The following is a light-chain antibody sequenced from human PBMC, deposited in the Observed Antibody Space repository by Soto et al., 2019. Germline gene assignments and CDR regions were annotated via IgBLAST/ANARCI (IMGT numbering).Light chain of an antibody. CDR3: QTWGSGIVV. CDR1: SGHSNYA. V-gene: IGLV4-69*01. CDR2: LNSDGSH. J-gene: IGLJ2*01. Sequence: QPVLTQSPSASASLGASVKLTCTLSSGHSNYAIAWHQQQSEKGPRYLMKLNSDGSHSKGDGIPDRFSGSSSGAERYLTISSLQSEDEADCYCQTWGSGIVVFGGGTKVTVL.